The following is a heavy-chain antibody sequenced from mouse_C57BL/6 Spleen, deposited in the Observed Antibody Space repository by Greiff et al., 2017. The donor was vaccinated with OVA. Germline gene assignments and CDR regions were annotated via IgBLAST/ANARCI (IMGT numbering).Heavy chain of an antibody. D-gene: IGHD2-4*01. CDR3: ARWDNDYDGYAMDY. CDR1: GYTFTSYW. Sequence: QVHVKQPGTELVKPGASVKLSCKASGYTFTSYWMHWVKQRPGQGLEWIGNINPSNGGTNYNEKFKSKATLTVDKSSSTAYMQLSSLTSEDSAVYYCARWDNDYDGYAMDYWGQGTSVTVSS. CDR2: INPSNGGT. J-gene: IGHJ4*01. V-gene: IGHV1-53*01.